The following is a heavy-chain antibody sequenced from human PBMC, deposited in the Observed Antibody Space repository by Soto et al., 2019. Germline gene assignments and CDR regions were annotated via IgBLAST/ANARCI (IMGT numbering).Heavy chain of an antibody. CDR3: AKQAPKQQLVLRGDFDY. V-gene: IGHV3-23*01. CDR1: VFTCTRYA. Sequence: LSCTSAVFTCTRYAISGVRQAPGKGLEWVSAIIGSGGSTYYADSVKGRFTISRDNSKNTLYLQMNSLRAEDTAVYSCAKQAPKQQLVLRGDFDYWGQGTPVTVYS. D-gene: IGHD6-13*01. CDR2: IIGSGGST. J-gene: IGHJ4*02.